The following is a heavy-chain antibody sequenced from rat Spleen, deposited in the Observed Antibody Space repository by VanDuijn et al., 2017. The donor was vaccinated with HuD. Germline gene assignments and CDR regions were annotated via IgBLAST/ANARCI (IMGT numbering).Heavy chain of an antibody. CDR1: GHSISSSYR. Sequence: EVQLQESGPGLVKPSQSLSLTCSVTGHSISSSYRWNWIREFPGSKLEWMGYINSAGSTIYNPSLKSRISITRDTSKNQFFLQLNSVTTEDTATYYCASRRYLRRWFAYWGQGTLVTVSS. V-gene: IGHV3-3*01. D-gene: IGHD2-1*01. J-gene: IGHJ3*01. CDR3: ASRRYLRRWFAY. CDR2: INSAGST.